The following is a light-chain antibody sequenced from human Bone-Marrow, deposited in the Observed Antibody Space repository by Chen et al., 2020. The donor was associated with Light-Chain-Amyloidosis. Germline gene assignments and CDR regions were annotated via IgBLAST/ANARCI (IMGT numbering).Light chain of an antibody. J-gene: IGLJ3*02. Sequence: QSVLTQPPSVSAAPGQKVTIYCSGSNSNIGINYVSWYQQLPGTSPKLLIYENNQRPSEIPDRFSGSKSGTSATLGVAGLQTGDEADYYCATWDSSLTVWMFGGGTKLTVL. CDR3: ATWDSSLTVWM. CDR1: NSNIGINY. CDR2: ENN. V-gene: IGLV1-51*02.